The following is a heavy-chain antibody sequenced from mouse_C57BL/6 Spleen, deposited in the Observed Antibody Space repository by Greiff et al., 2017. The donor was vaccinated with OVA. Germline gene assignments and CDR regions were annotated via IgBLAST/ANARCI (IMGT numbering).Heavy chain of an antibody. Sequence: QVQLQQPGAELVKPGASVKLSCKASGYTFTSYWMHWVKQRPGQGLEWIGMIHPNSGSTNYNEKFKSKATLTVDPSSRTAYMQLSSLTSEDSAVYYCAREGNYYGSRGYAMDYWGQGTSGTVSS. CDR1: GYTFTSYW. J-gene: IGHJ4*01. CDR2: IHPNSGST. CDR3: AREGNYYGSRGYAMDY. V-gene: IGHV1-64*01. D-gene: IGHD1-1*01.